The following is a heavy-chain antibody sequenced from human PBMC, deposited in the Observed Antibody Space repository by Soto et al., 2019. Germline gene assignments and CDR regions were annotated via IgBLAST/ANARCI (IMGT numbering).Heavy chain of an antibody. J-gene: IGHJ4*02. D-gene: IGHD6-19*01. Sequence: GSLRLSCAASGFTFGGSAMHWVRQASGKGLEWVGHIRSKTNSYATAYAESVKGRFTISRDDSMNTAYLQMNSLKTEDTAVYFCTRQTDAVQWLVVPTDYNFDYWGQGTLVTVSS. CDR3: TRQTDAVQWLVVPTDYNFDY. CDR2: IRSKTNSYAT. V-gene: IGHV3-73*01. CDR1: GFTFGGSA.